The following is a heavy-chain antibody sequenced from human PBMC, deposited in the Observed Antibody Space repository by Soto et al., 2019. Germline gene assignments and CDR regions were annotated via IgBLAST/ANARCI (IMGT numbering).Heavy chain of an antibody. CDR2: ISAYNGNT. CDR3: ARVNDFWSGYYPNWFDP. D-gene: IGHD3-3*01. CDR1: GYTFTSYG. Sequence: QVQLVQSGAEVKKPGASVKVSCKASGYTFTSYGISWVRQAPGQGLAWMGWISAYNGNTNYAQKLQGRVTMTTDTSTSTAYMELRSLRSDDTAVYYCARVNDFWSGYYPNWFDPWGQGTLVTVSS. J-gene: IGHJ5*02. V-gene: IGHV1-18*01.